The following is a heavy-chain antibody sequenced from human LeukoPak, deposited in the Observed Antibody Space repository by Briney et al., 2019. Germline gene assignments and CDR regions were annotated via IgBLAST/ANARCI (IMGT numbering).Heavy chain of an antibody. CDR3: ARGGIAAAAPFDY. Sequence: SETLSLTCAVSGYSISSGYYWGWIRQPPGKGLEWIGSIYHSGSTYYNPSLKSRVTISVGTSKNQFSLKLSSVTAADTAVYYCARGGIAAAAPFDYWGQGTLVTVSS. D-gene: IGHD6-13*01. CDR1: GYSISSGYY. J-gene: IGHJ4*02. CDR2: IYHSGST. V-gene: IGHV4-38-2*01.